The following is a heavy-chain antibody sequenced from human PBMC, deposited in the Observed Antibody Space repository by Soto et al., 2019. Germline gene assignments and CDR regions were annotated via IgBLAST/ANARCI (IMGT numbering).Heavy chain of an antibody. V-gene: IGHV3-21*01. J-gene: IGHJ6*02. Sequence: GGSLRLSCAASGFTFSSYSMNWVRQAPGKGLEWVSSISSSSSYIYYADSVKGRFTISRDNAKNSLYLQMNSLRAEDTAVYYCARDRGPIEGDYYGMDVWGQGTTVTVSS. CDR1: GFTFSSYS. CDR2: ISSSSSYI. CDR3: ARDRGPIEGDYYGMDV. D-gene: IGHD3-10*01.